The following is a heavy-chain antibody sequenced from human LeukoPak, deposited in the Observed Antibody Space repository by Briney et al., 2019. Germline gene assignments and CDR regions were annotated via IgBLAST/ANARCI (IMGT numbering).Heavy chain of an antibody. CDR1: GYTFTSYG. CDR3: ARDREPLLFYCSSTSCSPKNWFDP. D-gene: IGHD2-2*01. J-gene: IGHJ5*02. Sequence: ASVKVSCKASGYTFTSYGISWVRQAPGQGLEWMGWISAYNGNTNYAQKLQGRVTMTTDTSTSTAYMELRSLRSDDTAVYYCARDREPLLFYCSSTSCSPKNWFDPWGQGTLVTVSS. V-gene: IGHV1-18*04. CDR2: ISAYNGNT.